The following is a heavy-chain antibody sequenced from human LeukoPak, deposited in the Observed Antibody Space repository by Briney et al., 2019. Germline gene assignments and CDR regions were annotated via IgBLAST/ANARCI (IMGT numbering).Heavy chain of an antibody. CDR3: AKGYYGSGTPYYGMDV. Sequence: GGSLRLSCAASGFTFSSYSMNWVRQAPGKGLEWVSSISGSGGSTYYADSVKGRFTISRDNSKNTLHLQMNSLRAEDTAVYYCAKGYYGSGTPYYGMDVWGQGTTVTVSS. J-gene: IGHJ6*02. CDR1: GFTFSSYS. D-gene: IGHD3-10*01. CDR2: ISGSGGST. V-gene: IGHV3-23*01.